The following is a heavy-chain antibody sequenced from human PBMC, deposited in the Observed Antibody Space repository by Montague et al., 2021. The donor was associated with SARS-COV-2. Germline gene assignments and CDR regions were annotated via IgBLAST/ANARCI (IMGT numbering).Heavy chain of an antibody. CDR1: GGSISSYY. CDR2: IYYSGST. CDR3: ARARSGRLFDY. D-gene: IGHD3-10*01. J-gene: IGHJ4*02. Sequence: SETLSLTCTVSGGSISSYYWSWIRQPPGKGLEWIGYIYYSGSTNYNPSLKSRVTISVDTSTNQFSLKLGSVTAADTAVYYCARARSGRLFDYWGQGTLVTVSS. V-gene: IGHV4-59*01.